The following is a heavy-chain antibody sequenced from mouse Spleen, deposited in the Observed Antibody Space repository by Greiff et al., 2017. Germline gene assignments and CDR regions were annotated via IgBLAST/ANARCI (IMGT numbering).Heavy chain of an antibody. CDR2: INPYNGAT. D-gene: IGHD2-3*01. CDR3: ARDDGLYYFDY. J-gene: IGHJ2*01. CDR1: GYSFTGYY. V-gene: IGHV1-31*01. Sequence: EVKLMESGPELVKPGASVKISCKASGYSFTGYYMHWVKQSHVKSLEWIGRINPYNGATSYNQNFKDKASLTVDKSSSTAYMELHSLTYEDSAVYFCARDDGLYYFDYWGQGTTLTVSS.